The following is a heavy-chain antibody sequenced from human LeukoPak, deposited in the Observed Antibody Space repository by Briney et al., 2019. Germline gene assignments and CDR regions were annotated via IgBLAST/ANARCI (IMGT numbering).Heavy chain of an antibody. V-gene: IGHV1-18*01. CDR2: ISTYNGNT. CDR3: ARGFLRFFYAFDI. J-gene: IGHJ3*02. CDR1: GYTFTSHG. D-gene: IGHD3-3*01. Sequence: ASVKVSCKASGYTFTSHGISWVRQAPGQGLEWMGWISTYNGNTNYAQKLQGRVSMTTDTSTSTAYMDLRSLRSEDTAVYYCARGFLRFFYAFDIWGQGTMVTVSS.